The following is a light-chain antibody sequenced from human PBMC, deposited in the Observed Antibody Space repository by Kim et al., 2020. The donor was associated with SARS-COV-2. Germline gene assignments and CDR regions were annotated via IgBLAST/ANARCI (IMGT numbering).Light chain of an antibody. CDR1: SGGIVSNN. V-gene: IGLV6-57*03. CDR3: QSYDGSNQV. CDR2: EDN. J-gene: IGLJ3*02. Sequence: GQTVTIACTRSSGGIVSNNLEWYQQHPGSAPTTVIFEDNQRPSGVPDRCSGSINSASNSASLTISGLKTEDEADYYCQSYDGSNQVFGGGTQLTVL.